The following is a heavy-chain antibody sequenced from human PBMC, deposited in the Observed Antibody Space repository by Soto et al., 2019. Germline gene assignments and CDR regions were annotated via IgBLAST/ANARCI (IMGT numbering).Heavy chain of an antibody. CDR2: IYYSGST. CDR3: ARVEQYYYDSSGPFDI. D-gene: IGHD3-22*01. J-gene: IGHJ3*02. Sequence: SETLSLTCTVSGGSISSYYWSWIRQPPGKGLEWIGYIYYSGSTNYNPSLKSRVTISVDTSKNQFSLKLSSVTAADTAVYYCARVEQYYYDSSGPFDIWGQGTMVTVSS. V-gene: IGHV4-59*01. CDR1: GGSISSYY.